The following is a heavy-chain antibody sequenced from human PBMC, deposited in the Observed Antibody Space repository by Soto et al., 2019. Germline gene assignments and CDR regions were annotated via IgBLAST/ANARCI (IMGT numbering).Heavy chain of an antibody. CDR2: IYYSGST. CDR3: ARGWGAAAGPQSQNWFDP. D-gene: IGHD6-13*01. CDR1: GGSISSSSYY. V-gene: IGHV4-39*01. Sequence: SETLSLTCTVSGGSISSSSYYWGWIRQPPGKGLEWIGSIYYSGSTYYNPSLKSRVTISVDTSKNQFSLKLSSVTAADTAVYYCARGWGAAAGPQSQNWFDPWGQGTLVTVSS. J-gene: IGHJ5*02.